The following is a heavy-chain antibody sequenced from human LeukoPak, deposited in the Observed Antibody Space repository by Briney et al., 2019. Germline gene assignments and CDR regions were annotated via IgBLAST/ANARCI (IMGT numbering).Heavy chain of an antibody. CDR2: ISTSSSYT. J-gene: IGHJ3*02. Sequence: GGSLRLSCAASGFTFSSYSMNWVRQAPGKGLEWVSFISTSSSYTYYIDSVKGRFTISRDDAKNSLYLQMNSLRAEDTAVYYCARTLLRGVGAFDIWGQGTMVTVSS. CDR1: GFTFSSYS. V-gene: IGHV3-21*01. CDR3: ARTLLRGVGAFDI. D-gene: IGHD3-10*01.